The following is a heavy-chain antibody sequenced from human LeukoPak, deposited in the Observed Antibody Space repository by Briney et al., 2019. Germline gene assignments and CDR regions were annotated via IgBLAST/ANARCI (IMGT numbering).Heavy chain of an antibody. CDR3: ASSMTGFNYGYWFDP. CDR1: GYTFTSYY. J-gene: IGHJ5*02. D-gene: IGHD5-18*01. Sequence: ASVKVSCKASGYTFTSYYLHWVRRAPGQGLEWMGIINPSGGSTTYAQNFQGRVTMTRDMSTSTVYMELSSLRSEDTAVYYCASSMTGFNYGYWFDPWGQGTLVTVSS. V-gene: IGHV1-46*01. CDR2: INPSGGST.